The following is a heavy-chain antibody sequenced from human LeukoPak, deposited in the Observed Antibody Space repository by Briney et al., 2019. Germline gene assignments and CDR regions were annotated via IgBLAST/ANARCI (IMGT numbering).Heavy chain of an antibody. CDR1: GGSISSYY. CDR3: ARVINWFDP. Sequence: TSETLSLTCTVSGGSISSYYWSWIRQPPGKGLEWIGYIYYGGSTNYNPSLKSRVTISVDTSKNQFSLKLSSVTAADTAVYYCARVINWFDPWGQGTLVTVSS. V-gene: IGHV4-59*01. CDR2: IYYGGST. J-gene: IGHJ5*02.